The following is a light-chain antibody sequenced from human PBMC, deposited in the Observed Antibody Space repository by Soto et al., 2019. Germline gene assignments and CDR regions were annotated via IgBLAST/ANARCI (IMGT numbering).Light chain of an antibody. J-gene: IGKJ1*01. V-gene: IGKV3-20*01. CDR2: GTS. CDR3: QQYVTSPFT. CDR1: QSVSSDY. Sequence: EIMLTQSPGTLSLSPGERATLSCRASQSVSSDYFAWYQQKRGQAPRLLIYGTSSRATGIPDRFSGSGSGTDFTLTISRLEPEDFAVYYCQQYVTSPFTFGQGTMVEIK.